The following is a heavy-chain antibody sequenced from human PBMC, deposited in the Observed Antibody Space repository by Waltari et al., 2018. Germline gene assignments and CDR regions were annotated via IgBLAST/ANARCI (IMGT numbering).Heavy chain of an antibody. Sequence: QVQLVQSGAEVKKPGASVKVSCKASGYTFTSYDINWVRQATGHGLEWRGWKNPNSGNTGYGQKLQGRVTITRNTSISTAYMELSRLRSEDTAVYYCARGSVGATTGAFDIWGQGTMVTVSS. J-gene: IGHJ3*02. CDR1: GYTFTSYD. CDR3: ARGSVGATTGAFDI. V-gene: IGHV1-8*03. CDR2: KNPNSGNT. D-gene: IGHD1-26*01.